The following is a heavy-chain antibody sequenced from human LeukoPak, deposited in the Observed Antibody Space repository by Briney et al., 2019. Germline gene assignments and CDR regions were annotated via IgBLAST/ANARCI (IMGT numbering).Heavy chain of an antibody. CDR1: GYSFTSYW. CDR3: ARGDYYDSSGYYDY. D-gene: IGHD3-22*01. Sequence: GVSLKISCKGSGYSFTSYWIGWVRPMPGKGLGWMGIIYPGDSDTRYSTSFQGQVTISADKSISTAYLQWRSLMASDTAMYYCARGDYYDSSGYYDYWGQGTLVTVS. J-gene: IGHJ4*02. V-gene: IGHV5-51*01. CDR2: IYPGDSDT.